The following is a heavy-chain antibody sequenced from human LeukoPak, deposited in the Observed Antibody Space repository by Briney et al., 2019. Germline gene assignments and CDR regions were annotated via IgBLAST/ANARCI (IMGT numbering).Heavy chain of an antibody. CDR2: VYYSGST. Sequence: PGGSLRLSCAASGFTFSKAWMSWVRQAPGEGLEWIGTVYYSGSTYYNPSLKSRVTISVDKSKNQFSLRLSSVTAADTAVYYCARHSSGWYEAVDYWGQGTLVTVSS. J-gene: IGHJ4*02. D-gene: IGHD6-19*01. CDR1: GFTFSKAW. V-gene: IGHV4-39*01. CDR3: ARHSSGWYEAVDY.